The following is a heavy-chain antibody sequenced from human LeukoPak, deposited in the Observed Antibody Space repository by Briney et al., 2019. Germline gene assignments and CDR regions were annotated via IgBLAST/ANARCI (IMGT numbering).Heavy chain of an antibody. CDR1: GFTFSSYA. V-gene: IGHV3-23*01. J-gene: IGHJ4*02. D-gene: IGHD4-23*01. CDR2: VRGSGGTT. CDR3: ARDARDGYGGNPFDY. Sequence: GRSLRLSCAASGFTFSSYAMYWVRQAPGKGLEWVSVVRGSGGTTYYADSVKGRFTISRDNSKNTLYLQMNSLRAEDTAVYYCARDARDGYGGNPFDYWGQGTLVTVSS.